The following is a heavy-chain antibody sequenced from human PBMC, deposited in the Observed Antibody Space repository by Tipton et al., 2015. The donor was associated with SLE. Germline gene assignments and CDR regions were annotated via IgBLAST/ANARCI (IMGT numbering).Heavy chain of an antibody. V-gene: IGHV3-23*01. CDR1: GFTFSTYA. CDR2: ISGNGGVT. CDR3: AKNMGDGTGAFDY. Sequence: SLRLSCAASGFTFSTYAMTWVRQAPGKGLEWVSIISGNGGVTYYADSVKGRFSISRDNSKNTVFLQMRLLRVDDTAVYFCAKNMGDGTGAFDYWGQGSLVTVSS. D-gene: IGHD3-10*01. J-gene: IGHJ4*02.